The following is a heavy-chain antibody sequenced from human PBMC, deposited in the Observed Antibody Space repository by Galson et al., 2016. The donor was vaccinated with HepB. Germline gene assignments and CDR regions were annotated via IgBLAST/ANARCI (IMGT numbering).Heavy chain of an antibody. J-gene: IGHJ4*01. CDR3: GRHFDGGGYTLGYWVF. CDR2: THESGDT. V-gene: IGHV4-39*01. Sequence: ETLSLPCTASGSSTGGISYYWGWMRQPPGQGLQWIGSTHESGDTYYNSALKTRVTMSVDTSKNPFSLRLDSATAADTAIYYFGRHFDGGGYTLGYWVFCGHGTQVTVSS. CDR1: GSSTGGISYY. D-gene: IGHD5-12*01.